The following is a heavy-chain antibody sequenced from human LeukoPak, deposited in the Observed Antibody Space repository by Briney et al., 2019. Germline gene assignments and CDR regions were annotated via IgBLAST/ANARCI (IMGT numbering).Heavy chain of an antibody. CDR1: GYIFTDYF. CDR3: AREGIDSSGYYYSSFDY. Sequence: ASVKVSCKASGYIFTDYFFHWVRQAPGQGLEWMGRINPNSGGTNYAQKFQGRVTMTRDTSISTAYMELSRLRSDDTAVYYCAREGIDSSGYYYSSFDYWGQGTLVTVSS. D-gene: IGHD3-22*01. J-gene: IGHJ4*02. V-gene: IGHV1-2*06. CDR2: INPNSGGT.